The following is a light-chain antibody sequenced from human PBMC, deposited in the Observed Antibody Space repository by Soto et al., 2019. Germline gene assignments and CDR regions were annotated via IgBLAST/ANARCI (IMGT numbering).Light chain of an antibody. CDR2: GAS. CDR3: QQSYGTPT. CDR1: QSITSY. V-gene: IGKV1-39*01. Sequence: DIQMTQCPSSLSASVGDRVTITCRASQSITSYLNWYQQKLGKAPKLLIYGASSLQSGVPSRFSGSGSGTDFTLTISSLQPEDFATYYCQQSYGTPTFGQGTRLEIK. J-gene: IGKJ5*01.